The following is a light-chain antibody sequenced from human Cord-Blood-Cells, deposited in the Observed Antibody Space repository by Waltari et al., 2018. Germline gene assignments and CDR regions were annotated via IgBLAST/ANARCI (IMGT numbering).Light chain of an antibody. V-gene: IGLV2-23*01. CDR1: SSDVGSYNL. CDR2: EGS. Sequence: QSALTQPASVSGSPGQSITISCTGTSSDVGSYNLVSWYQQHPGKAPKLMIYEGSKRASGVSNPFSGSKSGNTASLTISGVQAEDEADYYCCSYAGSSTYVFGTGTKVTVL. CDR3: CSYAGSSTYV. J-gene: IGLJ1*01.